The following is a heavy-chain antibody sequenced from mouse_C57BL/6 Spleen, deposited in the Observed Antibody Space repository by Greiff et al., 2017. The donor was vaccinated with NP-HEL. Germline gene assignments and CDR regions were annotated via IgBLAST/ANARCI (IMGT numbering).Heavy chain of an antibody. CDR1: GYAFSSYW. Sequence: VQLVESGAELVKPGASVKISCKASGYAFSSYWMNWVKQRPGKGLEWIGQIYPGDGDTNYNGKFKGKATLTADKSSSTAYMQLSSLTSEDSAVYFCARDYDYGWFAYWGQGTLVTVSA. D-gene: IGHD2-4*01. V-gene: IGHV1-80*01. CDR3: ARDYDYGWFAY. CDR2: IYPGDGDT. J-gene: IGHJ3*01.